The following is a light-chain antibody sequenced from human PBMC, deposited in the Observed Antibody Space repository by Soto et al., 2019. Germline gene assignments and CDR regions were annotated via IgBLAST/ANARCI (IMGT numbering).Light chain of an antibody. V-gene: IGKV1-39*01. CDR3: HQSYITPPA. CDR1: QTIEFN. J-gene: IGKJ2*01. Sequence: DVQMTQSPSSFFPSLGDRVPITSRAIQTIEFNLNWYQQKPGRPPTLLIYTTSRLQSGVPTRFSGSGSGTDFTLTISNLQPEDFATYSCHQSYITPPAFGQGTKVGIK. CDR2: TTS.